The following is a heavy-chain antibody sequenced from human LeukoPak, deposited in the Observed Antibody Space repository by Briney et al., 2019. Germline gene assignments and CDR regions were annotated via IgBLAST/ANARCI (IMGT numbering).Heavy chain of an antibody. D-gene: IGHD3-3*01. Sequence: GGSLRLSCAASGFTFSSYSMNWVRQAPGKGLEWVSSISSSSSYICYADSVKGRFTISRDNAKNSLYLQMNSLRAEDTAVYYCARCFAAYYYGMDVWGQGTTVTVSS. V-gene: IGHV3-21*01. CDR2: ISSSSSYI. CDR1: GFTFSSYS. J-gene: IGHJ6*02. CDR3: ARCFAAYYYGMDV.